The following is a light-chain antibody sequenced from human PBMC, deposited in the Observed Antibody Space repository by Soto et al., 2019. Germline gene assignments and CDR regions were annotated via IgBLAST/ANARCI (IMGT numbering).Light chain of an antibody. J-gene: IGLJ1*01. V-gene: IGLV2-14*01. CDR3: SAFGGSGF. Sequence: QSFLTQPDSVSGSPGQSIAISCTGTSSDIGRYNHVSWYQQHPGKAPKLVIYEVANRPSGVSNRFSGSKSGNTASLIITGLQADDEADYYCSAFGGSGFFGTGTKVTVL. CDR2: EVA. CDR1: SSDIGRYNH.